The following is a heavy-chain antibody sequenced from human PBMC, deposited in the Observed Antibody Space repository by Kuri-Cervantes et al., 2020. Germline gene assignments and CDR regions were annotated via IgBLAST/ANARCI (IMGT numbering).Heavy chain of an antibody. V-gene: IGHV4-30-2*01. D-gene: IGHD3-9*01. CDR2: IYHSGST. CDR3: ARAPSYYDILTGYYQPYYFDY. Sequence: SQTLSLTCAVSGGSISSGGYPWSWIRQPPGKGLEWIGYIYHSGSTYYNPSLKSRVTISVDRSKNQFSLKLSSVTAADTAVYYCARAPSYYDILTGYYQPYYFDYWGQGTLVTVSS. CDR1: GGSISSGGYP. J-gene: IGHJ4*02.